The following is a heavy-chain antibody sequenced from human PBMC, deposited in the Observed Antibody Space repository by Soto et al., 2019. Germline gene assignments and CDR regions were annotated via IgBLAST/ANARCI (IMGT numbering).Heavy chain of an antibody. CDR3: ARENSP. J-gene: IGHJ5*02. V-gene: IGHV1-18*01. Sequence: ASVKVSCKASGYTFTSHGISWVRQAPGQGLEWMGWISTYNGHTQSAQKFQGRITMTTDTSTSTAYMELRSLTSDDTAVYYCARENSPWGQGTLVTVSS. CDR1: GYTFTSHG. CDR2: ISTYNGHT.